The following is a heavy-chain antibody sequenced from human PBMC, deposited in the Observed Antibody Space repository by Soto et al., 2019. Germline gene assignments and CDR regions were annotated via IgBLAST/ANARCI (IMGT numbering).Heavy chain of an antibody. V-gene: IGHV6-1*01. D-gene: IGHD3-10*01. CDR2: TYYRSKWYN. CDR3: ARAGVYSGYSYYCYGMDV. CDR1: GDSVSSNSAA. J-gene: IGHJ6*02. Sequence: SQTLSLTCAISGDSVSSNSAAWNWIRQSPSRGLEWLGRTYYRSKWYNDYAVSVKSRITINPDTSKNQFSLQLNSVTPEDTAVYYCARAGVYSGYSYYCYGMDVWGQGTTVTVSS.